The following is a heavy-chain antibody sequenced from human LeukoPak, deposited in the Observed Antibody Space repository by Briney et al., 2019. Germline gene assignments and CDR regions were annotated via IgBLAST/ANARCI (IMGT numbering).Heavy chain of an antibody. CDR1: GFTFRNYG. CDR3: AREYSGSYYFDS. V-gene: IGHV3-33*01. Sequence: QSGGSLRLSCAASGFTFRNYGMNWVRQAPGRGLEWVALIWYDGSRDYYVDFVKGRFTVSRDNSKNTLYLQMNSLRAEDTAVYYCAREYSGSYYFDSWGQGTLVTVSS. D-gene: IGHD1-26*01. CDR2: IWYDGSRD. J-gene: IGHJ4*02.